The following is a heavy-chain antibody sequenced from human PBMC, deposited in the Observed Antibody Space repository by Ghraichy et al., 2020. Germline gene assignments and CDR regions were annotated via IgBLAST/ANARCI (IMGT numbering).Heavy chain of an antibody. CDR3: AKDPTYYRDNNEFHNAFDI. V-gene: IGHV3-48*02. CDR1: GFSFSLYS. CDR2: ISGGSSEI. J-gene: IGHJ3*02. D-gene: IGHD3-16*02. Sequence: GGSLRLSCAASGFSFSLYSMNWVRQVPGKGLEWVSYISGGSSEIYYADSVQGRFSISRDNAKNSLFLEMNSLRDEDTAVYYCAKDPTYYRDNNEFHNAFDIWGQGTKVTVSS.